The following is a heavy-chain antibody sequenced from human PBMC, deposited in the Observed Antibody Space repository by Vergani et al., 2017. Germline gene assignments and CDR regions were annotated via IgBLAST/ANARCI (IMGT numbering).Heavy chain of an antibody. J-gene: IGHJ6*03. D-gene: IGHD5-12*01. CDR1: GGSISSYY. V-gene: IGHV4-59*01. CDR3: AREARNYYYYMDV. Sequence: QVQLQESVPGLVKPSETLSLTCTVSGGSISSYYWSWIRQPPGKGLEWIGYIYYSGSTNYNPSLKSRVTISVDTSKNQFSLKLSSVTAADTAVYYCAREARNYYYYMDVWGKGTTVTVSS. CDR2: IYYSGST.